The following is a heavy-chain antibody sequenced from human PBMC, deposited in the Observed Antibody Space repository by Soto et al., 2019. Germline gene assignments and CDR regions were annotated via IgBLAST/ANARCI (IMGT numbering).Heavy chain of an antibody. CDR1: GGTFNKNT. D-gene: IGHD3-22*01. Sequence: QVQLVQSGAEVKKPGSSVKVSCKASGGTFNKNTISWVRQAPGPGLEWMGGIIPIFGTANYAQKFQGRVTITADESTNTAYMELSRLRSEDTAVYYCARQFDYDTSGYYYAYWGQGTLVTVSS. V-gene: IGHV1-69*01. J-gene: IGHJ4*02. CDR3: ARQFDYDTSGYYYAY. CDR2: IIPIFGTA.